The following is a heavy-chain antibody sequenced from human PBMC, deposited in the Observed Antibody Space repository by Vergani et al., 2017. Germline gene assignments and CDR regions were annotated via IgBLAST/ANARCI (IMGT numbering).Heavy chain of an antibody. CDR1: GFTFTNFA. CDR2: ISGSGGST. D-gene: IGHD6-19*01. J-gene: IGHJ4*02. CDR3: AKEQYSSGWYFNSGYFDY. V-gene: IGHV3-23*01. Sequence: EVQLLESGGNLVQPGGSLRLSCAASGFTFTNFAMTWVRQAPGEGLEWVSGISGSGGSTYYADSVKGRFTISRDNSKNTLYLQMNSLRAEDTAVYYCAKEQYSSGWYFNSGYFDYWGQGTLVTVSS.